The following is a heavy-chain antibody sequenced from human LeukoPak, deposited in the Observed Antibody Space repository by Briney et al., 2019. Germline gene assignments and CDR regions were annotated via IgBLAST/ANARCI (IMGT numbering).Heavy chain of an antibody. D-gene: IGHD3-10*01. CDR2: INHSGST. CDR1: GGSFSGYY. V-gene: IGHV4-34*01. Sequence: SETLSLTCAVDGGSFSGYYWSWIRQPPGKGLEWIGEINHSGSTNYNPSLKSRVTISVDTSKNQFSLKRSSVTAADTAVYYCARVPLWFGELYYFDYWGQGTLVTVSS. CDR3: ARVPLWFGELYYFDY. J-gene: IGHJ4*02.